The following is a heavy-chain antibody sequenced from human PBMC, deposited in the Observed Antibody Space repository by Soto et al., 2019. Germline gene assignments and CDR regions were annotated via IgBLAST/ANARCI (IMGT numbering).Heavy chain of an antibody. V-gene: IGHV3-23*01. CDR3: AKGANGWFSAFDI. J-gene: IGHJ3*02. CDR1: GFTFSSYA. D-gene: IGHD6-19*01. Sequence: EVQLLESGGGLVQPGGSLRLSCAASGFTFSSYAMSWVRQAPGKGLEWVSAISGSGGTTYYADSVKGRFTFSRDNSKNPLCLRMNSLRAEDTAVYYWAKGANGWFSAFDIGGQGTMVTVSS. CDR2: ISGSGGTT.